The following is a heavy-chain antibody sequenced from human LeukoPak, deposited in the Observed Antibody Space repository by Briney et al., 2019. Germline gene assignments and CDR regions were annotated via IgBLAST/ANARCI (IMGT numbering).Heavy chain of an antibody. J-gene: IGHJ4*02. D-gene: IGHD5-12*01. CDR1: GFTFSSYA. V-gene: IGHV3-30-3*01. CDR2: ISYDGSNK. CDR3: ASAPLGKSGYPSY. Sequence: PGESLRLSCAASGFTFSSYAMHWVRQAPGKGLEWVAVISYDGSNKYYADSVKGRFTISRDNARNSLFLQMNSLRAEDTAVYYCASAPLGKSGYPSYWGQGTLVTVSS.